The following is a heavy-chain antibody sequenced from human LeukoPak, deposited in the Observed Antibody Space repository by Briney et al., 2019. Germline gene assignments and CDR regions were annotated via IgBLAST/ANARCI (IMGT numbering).Heavy chain of an antibody. CDR3: ARTIAFCGGDCYPEYFQH. Sequence: SETLSLTCTVSGGSISSYYWSWIRQPPGKGLEWIGYIYYSGSTNYNPSLKSRVTISVDTSKNQFSLKLSSVTAADTAVYYCARTIAFCGGDCYPEYFQHWGQGTLVTVSS. J-gene: IGHJ1*01. D-gene: IGHD2-21*02. CDR2: IYYSGST. CDR1: GGSISSYY. V-gene: IGHV4-59*01.